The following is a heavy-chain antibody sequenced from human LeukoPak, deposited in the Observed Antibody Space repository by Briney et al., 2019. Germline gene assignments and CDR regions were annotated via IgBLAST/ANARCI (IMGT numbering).Heavy chain of an antibody. V-gene: IGHV4-4*07. D-gene: IGHD4-23*01. CDR2: IYSSGST. Sequence: SETLSLTCTVSGGSINSYYWSWIRKPAGKGLEWIGRIYSSGSTNYNPSLKSRVSMSVDTSKNQFSLKLTSVTAADTAVYYCARGGKATVVTMWGQGILVTVSS. CDR3: ARGGKATVVTM. J-gene: IGHJ4*02. CDR1: GGSINSYY.